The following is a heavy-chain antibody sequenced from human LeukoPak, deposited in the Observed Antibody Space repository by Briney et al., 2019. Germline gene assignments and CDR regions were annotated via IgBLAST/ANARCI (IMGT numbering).Heavy chain of an antibody. V-gene: IGHV3-48*02. J-gene: IGHJ4*02. CDR2: ISSSSSTI. CDR3: AISGLDY. D-gene: IGHD6-19*01. CDR1: GFTFSSYS. Sequence: GGSLRLSCAASGFTFSSYSMNWVRRAPGKGLEWVSYISSSSSTIYYADSVKGRFTISRDNAKNSVYLQMNSLRDEDTAVYYCAISGLDYWGQGTLVTVSS.